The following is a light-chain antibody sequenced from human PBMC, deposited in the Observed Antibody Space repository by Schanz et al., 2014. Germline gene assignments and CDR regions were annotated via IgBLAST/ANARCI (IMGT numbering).Light chain of an antibody. V-gene: IGLV2-8*01. Sequence: QSALTQPRSVSGSPGQSVTISCTGTSSDVGGYNYVSWYQQHPGKAPKLMIYEVSERPSGVPDRFSGSKSGNTASLTVSGLQAEDEADYYCSSYAGNKYVFGTGTKVTVL. J-gene: IGLJ1*01. CDR2: EVS. CDR1: SSDVGGYNY. CDR3: SSYAGNKYV.